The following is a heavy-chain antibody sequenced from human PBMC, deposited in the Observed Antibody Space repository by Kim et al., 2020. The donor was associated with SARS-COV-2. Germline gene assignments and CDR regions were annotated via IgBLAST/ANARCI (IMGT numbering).Heavy chain of an antibody. D-gene: IGHD3-22*01. V-gene: IGHV1-69*13. CDR3: ARGTYYYDSSGSDRGYYYYGMDV. CDR2: IIPIFGTA. J-gene: IGHJ6*02. Sequence: SVKVSCKASGGTFSSYAISWVRQAPGQGLEWMGGIIPIFGTANYAQKFQGRVTITADESTSTAYMELSSLRSEDTAVYYCARGTYYYDSSGSDRGYYYYGMDVWGQGTTVTVSS. CDR1: GGTFSSYA.